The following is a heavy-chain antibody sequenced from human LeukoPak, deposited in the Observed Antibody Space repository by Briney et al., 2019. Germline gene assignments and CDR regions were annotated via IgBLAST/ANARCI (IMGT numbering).Heavy chain of an antibody. V-gene: IGHV3-48*03. Sequence: GGPLRLSCAASGFTFSSYEMNWVRQAPGKGLEWVSYISSSGSTIYYADSVKGRFTISRDNAKNSLYLQMNSLRAEDTAVYYCARVGAGVSATHWGQGTLVTVSS. CDR3: ARVGAGVSATH. J-gene: IGHJ4*02. CDR2: ISSSGSTI. D-gene: IGHD3-10*01. CDR1: GFTFSSYE.